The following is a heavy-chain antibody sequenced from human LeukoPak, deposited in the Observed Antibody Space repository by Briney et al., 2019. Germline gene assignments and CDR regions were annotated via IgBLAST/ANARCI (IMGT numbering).Heavy chain of an antibody. CDR2: IDQDGSEK. Sequence: GGSLRLSCAASGVTFSRYWMNWVRQAPGKGLEWVANIDQDGSEKYYVDSVKGRFTISRDNAKNSLYLQMNSLRAEDTAVYYCARGRSGGSWPHFCFGGCYYYMDVWGKGTTVTVSS. CDR1: GVTFSRYW. J-gene: IGHJ6*03. V-gene: IGHV3-7*01. D-gene: IGHD2-15*01. CDR3: ARGRSGGSWPHFCFGGCYYYMDV.